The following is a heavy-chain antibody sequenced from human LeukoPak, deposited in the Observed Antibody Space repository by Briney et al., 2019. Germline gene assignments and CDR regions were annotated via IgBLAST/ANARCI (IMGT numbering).Heavy chain of an antibody. D-gene: IGHD6-13*01. J-gene: IGHJ4*02. CDR1: GYTFTGYY. CDR2: INPNSGGT. CDR3: ARAEQVGSSWYIPIFDY. Sequence: ASVKVSCKASGYTFTGYYMHWVRQAPGQGLEWMGWINPNSGGTNYAQKFQGRVTMTRDTSISTAYMELSRLRSDDTAVYYCARAEQVGSSWYIPIFDYWGQGTLVTVSS. V-gene: IGHV1-2*02.